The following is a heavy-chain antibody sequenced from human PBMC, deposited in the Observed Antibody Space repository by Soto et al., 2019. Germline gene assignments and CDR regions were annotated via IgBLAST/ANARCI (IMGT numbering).Heavy chain of an antibody. D-gene: IGHD2-21*02. Sequence: QLQLQESGSRLVKPSQTLSLTCAVSGGSISSGDYSWSWIRQPPGKGLEWIGYISHSGSTFYNPSLKRRDTISVDRSKNRLSLKLNSVPAADTAVYYCAREVDGLYCGRDCYSRYFDSWDQGILVTVSS. J-gene: IGHJ4*02. CDR3: AREVDGLYCGRDCYSRYFDS. CDR1: GGSISSGDYS. CDR2: ISHSGST. V-gene: IGHV4-30-2*01.